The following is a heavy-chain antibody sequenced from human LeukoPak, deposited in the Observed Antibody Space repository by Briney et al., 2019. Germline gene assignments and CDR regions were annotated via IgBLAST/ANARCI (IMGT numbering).Heavy chain of an antibody. V-gene: IGHV4-4*07. J-gene: IGHJ4*02. D-gene: IGHD6-13*01. Sequence: PSETLSLTCTVSGGSISSYYWSWIRQPAGKGLEWIGRIYTSGSTNYNPSLKSRVTMSVDTSKNQFSLKLSSVTAADTAVYYCAREGAPWWGSSWFIDYWGQGTLVTVSS. CDR3: AREGAPWWGSSWFIDY. CDR1: GGSISSYY. CDR2: IYTSGST.